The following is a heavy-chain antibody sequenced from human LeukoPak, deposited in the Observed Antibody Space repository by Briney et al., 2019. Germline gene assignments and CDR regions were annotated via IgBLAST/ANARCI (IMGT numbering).Heavy chain of an antibody. J-gene: IGHJ4*02. CDR3: ARLPLTARLHFEY. V-gene: IGHV3-7*05. Sequence: PGGSLRLSCAASGFTFNTYWMSWVRQARGIGLEWVANIKEDGSEKYYVDFVKGRFTISRDNAKNSLYLQMNSLRVEDTAVYYCARLPLTARLHFEYWGQGTLVTVSS. CDR2: IKEDGSEK. D-gene: IGHD5-12*01. CDR1: GFTFNTYW.